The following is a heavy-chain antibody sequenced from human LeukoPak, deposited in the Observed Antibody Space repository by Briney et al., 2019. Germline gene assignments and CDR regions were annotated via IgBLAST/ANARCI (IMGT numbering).Heavy chain of an antibody. CDR2: ISSSSSYI. V-gene: IGHV3-21*01. CDR1: GFTFSSYS. Sequence: KTGGSLRLSCAASGFTFSSYSMNWVRQAPGKGLEWVSSISSSSSYIYYADSVKGRFTISRDNAKNSLYLQMNSLRAEETAVYYCARDRTMPSGFDPWGQGTLVTVSS. D-gene: IGHD2-2*01. CDR3: ARDRTMPSGFDP. J-gene: IGHJ5*02.